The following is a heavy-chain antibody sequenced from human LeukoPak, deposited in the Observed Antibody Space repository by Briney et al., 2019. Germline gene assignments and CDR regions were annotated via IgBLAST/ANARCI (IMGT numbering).Heavy chain of an antibody. CDR3: ARSGITAAGIIDN. Sequence: SETLSLTRTVSRASISAYYWALIRQPPGRGLEWIGYIYYGGNTNYNPSLKSRVTISIDTSKKEFSLKLTSVTAADTAVYFCARSGITAAGIIDNWGQGTLVTVSS. V-gene: IGHV4-59*01. CDR1: RASISAYY. D-gene: IGHD6-25*01. CDR2: IYYGGNT. J-gene: IGHJ4*02.